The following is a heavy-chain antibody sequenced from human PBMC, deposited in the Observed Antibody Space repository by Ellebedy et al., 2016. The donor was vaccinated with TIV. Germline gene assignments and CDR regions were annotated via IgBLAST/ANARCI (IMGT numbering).Heavy chain of an antibody. CDR2: IYHSGST. CDR3: ARGTYSSGWYVGTYYFDY. V-gene: IGHV4-4*02. J-gene: IGHJ4*02. CDR1: GGSISSSNW. Sequence: SETLSLTCAVSGGSISSSNWWSWVRQPPGKGLEWIGEIYHSGSTNYNPSLKSRVTMSVDKSKNQFSLKLSSVTAADTAVYYCARGTYSSGWYVGTYYFDYWGQGTLVTVSS. D-gene: IGHD6-19*01.